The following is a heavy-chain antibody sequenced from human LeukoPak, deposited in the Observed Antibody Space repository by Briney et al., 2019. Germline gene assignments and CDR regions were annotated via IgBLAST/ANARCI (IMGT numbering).Heavy chain of an antibody. V-gene: IGHV4-39*07. J-gene: IGHJ4*02. CDR1: GGSISSSSHY. CDR2: IYYSGST. D-gene: IGHD6-19*01. Sequence: PSETLSLTCTVSGGSISSSSHYWGWIRQPPGKGLEWIGSIYYSGSTYYSPSLKSRVTISVDTSKNQFSLELSSVTAADTAVYYCARDEGLIAVAGNFDYWGQGTLVTVSS. CDR3: ARDEGLIAVAGNFDY.